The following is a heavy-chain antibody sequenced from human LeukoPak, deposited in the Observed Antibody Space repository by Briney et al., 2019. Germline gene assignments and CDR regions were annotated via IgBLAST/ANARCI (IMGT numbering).Heavy chain of an antibody. V-gene: IGHV1-69*04. J-gene: IGHJ4*02. Sequence: GASVKVSCKASGGTFSSYAISWVRQAPGQGLEWMGRIIPILGIANYAQKFQGRVTITADKSTSTAYMELSSLRSEDTAVYYCARAHAVAGPQHCWGQGTLVTVSS. CDR2: IIPILGIA. CDR3: ARAHAVAGPQHC. D-gene: IGHD6-19*01. CDR1: GGTFSSYA.